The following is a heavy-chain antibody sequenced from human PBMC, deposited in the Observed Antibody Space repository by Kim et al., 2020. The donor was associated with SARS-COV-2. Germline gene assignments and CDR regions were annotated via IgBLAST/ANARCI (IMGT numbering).Heavy chain of an antibody. J-gene: IGHJ4*02. V-gene: IGHV3-30*07. Sequence: GTCRLTIARDNSKSTLYLRMNSLRAEDTAVYYCARERGTRDIVANHYFDYWGQGTLVTVSS. CDR3: ARERGTRDIVANHYFDY. D-gene: IGHD5-12*01.